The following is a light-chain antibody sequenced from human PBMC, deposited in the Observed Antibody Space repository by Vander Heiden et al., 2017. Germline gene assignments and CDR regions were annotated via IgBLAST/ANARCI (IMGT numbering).Light chain of an antibody. CDR2: WAS. Sequence: DIVVTKSPDPLAVSLGERATINCKSSQSVLYSSNNKNYLAWYQQKPGQPPKLLIYWASTRESGVPDRFSGSGSGTDFTLTISSLQAEDVAVYYCQQYYSTPRTFGQGTKVEIK. CDR1: QSVLYSSNNKNY. V-gene: IGKV4-1*01. J-gene: IGKJ1*01. CDR3: QQYYSTPRT.